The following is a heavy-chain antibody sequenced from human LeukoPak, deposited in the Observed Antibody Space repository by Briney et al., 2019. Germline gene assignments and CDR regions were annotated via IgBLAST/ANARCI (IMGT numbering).Heavy chain of an antibody. CDR3: ATVYSYDSSAYYRLDY. V-gene: IGHV1-24*01. Sequence: GASVKVSCKVSGYTLTELSMHWVRQAPGKGLEWMGGFDPEDGETIYAQKFQGRVTMTEDTSTDTAYMELSSLRSEDTAVYYCATVYSYDSSAYYRLDYWGQGTLVTVSS. CDR1: GYTLTELS. CDR2: FDPEDGET. J-gene: IGHJ4*02. D-gene: IGHD3-22*01.